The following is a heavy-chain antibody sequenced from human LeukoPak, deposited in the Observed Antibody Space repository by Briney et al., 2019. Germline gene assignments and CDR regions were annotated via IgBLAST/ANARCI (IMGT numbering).Heavy chain of an antibody. Sequence: GGSLRLSCAASGFTFNDYYMNWIRQAPGKGLEWVSYISRSGSTIYYTDPVKGRFTISRDNAKNSLYLQMNSLRAEDTAVYYCARGLQQLLPVTTIRRNYHYYGMDVWGQGTTVTVSS. CDR1: GFTFNDYY. CDR3: ARGLQQLLPVTTIRRNYHYYGMDV. V-gene: IGHV3-11*01. D-gene: IGHD4-17*01. J-gene: IGHJ6*02. CDR2: ISRSGSTI.